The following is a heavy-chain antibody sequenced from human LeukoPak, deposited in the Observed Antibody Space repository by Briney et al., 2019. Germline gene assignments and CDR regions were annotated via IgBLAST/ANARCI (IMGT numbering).Heavy chain of an antibody. J-gene: IGHJ4*02. CDR3: AKQLGYCSDGSCYFPY. CDR1: GFTFSSSA. V-gene: IGHV3-23*01. Sequence: GGSLRLSCAASGFTFSSSAMSWVRQVPGKGLEWVSGISASGGSTYYADSVRGRFTISRDNSKNTLYVQMNSLRDEDTAVYYCAKQLGYCSDGSCYFPYWGQGTLVTVSS. CDR2: ISASGGST. D-gene: IGHD2-15*01.